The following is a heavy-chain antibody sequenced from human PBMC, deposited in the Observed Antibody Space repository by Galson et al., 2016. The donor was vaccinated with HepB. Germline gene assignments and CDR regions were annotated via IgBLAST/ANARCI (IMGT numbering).Heavy chain of an antibody. D-gene: IGHD5-18*01. CDR2: ISGIGGYT. Sequence: SLRLSCAVSGFTFNSYWMNWVRQAPGKGLEWVSAISGIGGYTYYAGPVKGRFTIARVNSKNTLYLQMDRLRVEDTAVYYCAKDRGIGYSYGYSSEYYGMDVWGPGTTVTDSS. CDR1: GFTFNSYW. V-gene: IGHV3-23*01. CDR3: AKDRGIGYSYGYSSEYYGMDV. J-gene: IGHJ6*02.